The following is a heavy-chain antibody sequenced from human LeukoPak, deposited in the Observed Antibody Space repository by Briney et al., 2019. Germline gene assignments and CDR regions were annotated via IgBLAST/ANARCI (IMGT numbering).Heavy chain of an antibody. CDR3: ARLYSSGWGFGY. CDR1: GFSLSTSGMC. J-gene: IGHJ4*02. CDR2: IDWDDDK. V-gene: IGHV2-70*11. D-gene: IGHD6-19*01. Sequence: SGPTLVNPTQTLTLTCTFSGFSLSTSGMCGSWIRQPPGKALEWLARIDWDDDKYYSTSLKTRLTISKDTSKNQVVLTMTNMDPVDTATYYCARLYSSGWGFGYWGQGTLVTVSS.